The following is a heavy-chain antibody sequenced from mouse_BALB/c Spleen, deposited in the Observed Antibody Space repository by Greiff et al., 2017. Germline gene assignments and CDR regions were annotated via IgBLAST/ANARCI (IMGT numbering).Heavy chain of an antibody. CDR3: AREGPLYAMDY. CDR1: GFTFSDYY. J-gene: IGHJ4*01. Sequence: VQLKESGGGLVKPGGSLKLSCAASGFTFSDYYMYWVRQTPEKRLEWVATISDGGSYTYYPDSVKGRFTISRDNAKNNLYLQMSSLKSEDTAMYYCAREGPLYAMDYWGQGTSVTVSS. V-gene: IGHV5-4*02. D-gene: IGHD6-1*01. CDR2: ISDGGSYT.